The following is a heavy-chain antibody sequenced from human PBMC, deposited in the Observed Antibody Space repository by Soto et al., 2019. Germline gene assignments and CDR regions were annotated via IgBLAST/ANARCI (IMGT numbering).Heavy chain of an antibody. J-gene: IGHJ1*01. CDR1: GYTFTSYG. D-gene: IGHD4-17*01. CDR3: ARGSAYGALAEYFQH. V-gene: IGHV1-18*01. Sequence: GASVKVSCTASGYTFTSYGISWVRQAPGQGLEWMGWISAYNGNTNYAQKLQGRVTMTTDTSTSTAYMELRSLRSDDTAVYYCARGSAYGALAEYFQHWGQGTLVTVSS. CDR2: ISAYNGNT.